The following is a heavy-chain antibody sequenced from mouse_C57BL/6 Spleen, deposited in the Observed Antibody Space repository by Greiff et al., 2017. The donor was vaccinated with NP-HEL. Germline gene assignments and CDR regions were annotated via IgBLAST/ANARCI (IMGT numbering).Heavy chain of an antibody. CDR1: GYTFTDYN. CDR3: AMGGVTTDFAY. J-gene: IGHJ3*01. V-gene: IGHV1-22*01. D-gene: IGHD2-2*01. CDR2: INPNNGGT. Sequence: VQLQQSGPELVKPGASVKMSCKASGYTFTDYNMHWVKQSDGKSLEWIGDINPNNGGTSSNQKFKGKATVTVNKSSSTAYMELRSLTAEESAVYYCAMGGVTTDFAYWGQGTLVTVSA.